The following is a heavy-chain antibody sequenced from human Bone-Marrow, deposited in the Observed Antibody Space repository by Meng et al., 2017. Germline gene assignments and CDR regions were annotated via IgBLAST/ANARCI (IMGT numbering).Heavy chain of an antibody. V-gene: IGHV4-34*01. Sequence: VPLQQWGAGLLQPSETLSLSCAGYGGSFRGYYWGWIRQPPGKGLEWIGEINHSGSTNYNPSLKSRVTISVDTSKNQFSLKLSSVTAADTAVYYCARFGGHYYDSSGYYKHYWGQGTLVTVSS. CDR3: ARFGGHYYDSSGYYKHY. D-gene: IGHD3-22*01. J-gene: IGHJ4*02. CDR2: INHSGST. CDR1: GGSFRGYY.